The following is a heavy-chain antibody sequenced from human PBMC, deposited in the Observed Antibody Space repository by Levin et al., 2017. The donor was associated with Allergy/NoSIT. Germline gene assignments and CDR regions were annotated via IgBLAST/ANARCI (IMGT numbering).Heavy chain of an antibody. CDR3: AGDDSSMAVTGTVVAS. J-gene: IGHJ4*02. V-gene: IGHV3-33*01. Sequence: GESLKISCAASGFTFSSYGMHWVRQAPGKGLEWVAIIWYDGSQTFYADSVKGRFTIARDNSKNSLYLQMNTLRGEDTAVYYCAGDDSSMAVTGTVVASWGQGTLVTVSS. CDR1: GFTFSSYG. D-gene: IGHD6-19*01. CDR2: IWYDGSQT.